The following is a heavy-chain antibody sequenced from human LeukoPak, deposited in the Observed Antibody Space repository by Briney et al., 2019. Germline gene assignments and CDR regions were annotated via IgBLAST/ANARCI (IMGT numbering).Heavy chain of an antibody. CDR2: VIPIFSTA. CDR3: ARLVTAAAGTGY. CDR1: GGTFSNYA. Sequence: SVKVSCKASGGTFSNYAIGWVRQAPGQGLEWMGGVIPIFSTANYAQKFQGRVTITADRSTSTAYMELSSLRSEDTAVYYCARLVTAAAGTGYWGQGTLVTVSS. J-gene: IGHJ4*02. D-gene: IGHD6-13*01. V-gene: IGHV1-69*06.